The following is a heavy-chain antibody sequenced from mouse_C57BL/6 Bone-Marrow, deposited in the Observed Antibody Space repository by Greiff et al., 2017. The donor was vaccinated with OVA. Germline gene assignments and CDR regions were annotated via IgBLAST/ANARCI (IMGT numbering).Heavy chain of an antibody. Sequence: VQLQQSGPELVKPGASVKMSCKASGYTFTDYNMHWVKQSHGKSLEWIGYINPNNGGTSYNQKFKGKATLTVNKSSSTAYMELRSLTSEDSAVYYCARYGNYILYYAMDYLGQGTSVTVSS. J-gene: IGHJ4*01. CDR2: INPNNGGT. V-gene: IGHV1-22*01. CDR1: GYTFTDYN. D-gene: IGHD2-1*01. CDR3: ARYGNYILYYAMDY.